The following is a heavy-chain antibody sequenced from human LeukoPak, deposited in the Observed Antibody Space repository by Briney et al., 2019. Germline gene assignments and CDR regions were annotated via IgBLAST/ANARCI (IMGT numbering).Heavy chain of an antibody. CDR3: ARPNGAYYNWFDP. D-gene: IGHD2-8*01. CDR2: INPNSGDT. J-gene: IGHJ5*02. CDR1: GYTLTDYY. V-gene: IGHV1-2*02. Sequence: GASVMVSCKASGYTLTDYYIHWVRQAPGQGLEWMGWINPNSGDTNYAQNFQDRVTLTRDTSISTAYMELTNLRSDDTAVYYCARPNGAYYNWFDPWGQGTLVTVSS.